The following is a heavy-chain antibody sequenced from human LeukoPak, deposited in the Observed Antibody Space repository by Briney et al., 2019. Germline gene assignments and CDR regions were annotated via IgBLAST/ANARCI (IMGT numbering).Heavy chain of an antibody. CDR3: ARTVKSEGSSGYYMDV. J-gene: IGHJ6*03. V-gene: IGHV3-23*01. Sequence: QPGGSLRLSCAASGFTFSSYAMIWVRQAPGKGLEWVSGISGGGGSTYYADSVKGRFTISRVNSKNTLYLQMNSLRAEDTAVYYCARTVKSEGSSGYYMDVWGKGTTVTVSS. D-gene: IGHD1-14*01. CDR2: ISGGGGST. CDR1: GFTFSSYA.